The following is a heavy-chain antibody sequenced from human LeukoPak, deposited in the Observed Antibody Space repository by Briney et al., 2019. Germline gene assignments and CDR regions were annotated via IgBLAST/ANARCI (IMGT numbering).Heavy chain of an antibody. Sequence: PGGSLRLSCAASGFTLTNAWMSWVRQAPGKGLEWVGRIKSKTDGGTTDYAAPVKGRFTISRDDSKNTLYLQMNSLKTEDTAVYYCTTDPPPYSSSPYYFDYWGQGTLVTVSS. J-gene: IGHJ4*02. CDR3: TTDPPPYSSSPYYFDY. CDR1: GFTLTNAW. CDR2: IKSKTDGGTT. V-gene: IGHV3-15*01. D-gene: IGHD6-6*01.